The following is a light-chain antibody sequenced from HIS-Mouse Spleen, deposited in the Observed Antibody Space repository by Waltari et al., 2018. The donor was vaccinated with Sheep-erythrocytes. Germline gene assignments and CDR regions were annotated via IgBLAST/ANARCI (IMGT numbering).Light chain of an antibody. CDR1: SSDVGGYNY. J-gene: IGLJ1*01. Sequence: QSALTHPRSVSRSPGQSVTISCTGTSSDVGGYNYVSWYQQHPGKAPKLMIYDVSKRPSGVPDRFSGSKSGNTASLTISGLQAEDEADYYCCSYAGSYNHVFATGTKVTVL. CDR2: DVS. CDR3: CSYAGSYNHV. V-gene: IGLV2-11*01.